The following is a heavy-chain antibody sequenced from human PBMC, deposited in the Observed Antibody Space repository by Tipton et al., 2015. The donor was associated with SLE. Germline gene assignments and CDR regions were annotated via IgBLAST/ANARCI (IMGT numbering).Heavy chain of an antibody. CDR1: GGSISSSSYY. J-gene: IGHJ6*03. CDR2: IYYSGST. V-gene: IGHV4-39*07. CDR3: ARGYYYYMDG. Sequence: GLVKPSETLSLTCTVSGGSISSSSYYWGWIRQPPGKGLEWIGSIYYSGSTYYNPSLKSRVTISVDTSKNHFSLKVNSVTAADTAVYYCARGYYYYMDGWGKGTTVTVSS.